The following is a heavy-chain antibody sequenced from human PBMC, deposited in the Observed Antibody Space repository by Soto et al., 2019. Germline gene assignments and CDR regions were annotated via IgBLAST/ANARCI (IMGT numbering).Heavy chain of an antibody. V-gene: IGHV3-64*01. CDR1: GFTFSSYG. J-gene: IGHJ4*02. CDR2: ICNNGGNT. D-gene: IGHD2-2*01. Sequence: GGSLRLSCAASGFTFSSYGMHWVRQAPGKGLEYVSVICNNGGNTYYANSVKGRFTISRDNSKNTLYLQMGSLRAEDMAVYYCARGAHCSSTSCYGWRPYYFDYWGQGTLVTVSS. CDR3: ARGAHCSSTSCYGWRPYYFDY.